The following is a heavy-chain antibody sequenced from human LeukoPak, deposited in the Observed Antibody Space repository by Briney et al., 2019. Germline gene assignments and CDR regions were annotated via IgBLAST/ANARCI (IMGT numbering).Heavy chain of an antibody. Sequence: GGSLRLSCAASGFTVSSNYMSWVRQAPGKGLEWVSVIYNGGRTYYADSVKGRFTMSRDISKNTLYLQMYSLRAEDTALYYCARVYYGSGSLHYYYYYMDVWGTGTTVTISS. D-gene: IGHD3-10*01. CDR3: ARVYYGSGSLHYYYYYMDV. CDR2: IYNGGRT. CDR1: GFTVSSNY. J-gene: IGHJ6*03. V-gene: IGHV3-53*01.